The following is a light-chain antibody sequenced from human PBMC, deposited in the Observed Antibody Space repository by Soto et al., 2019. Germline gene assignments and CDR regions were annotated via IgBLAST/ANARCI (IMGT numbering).Light chain of an antibody. CDR3: SSYTSSSTV. CDR2: EVS. J-gene: IGLJ1*01. V-gene: IGLV2-14*01. CDR1: NSDVGGYNY. Sequence: SALTQPASVSGSPGQSITVSCTGTNSDVGGYNYVSWYQQHPGKAPKLMIYEVSNRPSGVSNRFSGSKSGNTASLTISGLQAEDEADYYCSSYTSSSTVFGTGTKSPS.